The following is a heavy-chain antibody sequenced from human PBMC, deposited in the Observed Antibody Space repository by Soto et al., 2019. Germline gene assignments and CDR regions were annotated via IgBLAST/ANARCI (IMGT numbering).Heavy chain of an antibody. V-gene: IGHV3-23*01. CDR1: GFTFSSYA. CDR2: ISGSGGST. CDR3: AKALVRGVRGNDAFDI. J-gene: IGHJ3*02. Sequence: GGSLRLSCAASGFTFSSYAMSWVRQAPGKGLEWVSAISGSGGSTYYADSVKGRFTISRDNSKNTLYLQMNSLRAEDTAVYYCAKALVRGVRGNDAFDIWGQGTMVTVSS. D-gene: IGHD3-10*01.